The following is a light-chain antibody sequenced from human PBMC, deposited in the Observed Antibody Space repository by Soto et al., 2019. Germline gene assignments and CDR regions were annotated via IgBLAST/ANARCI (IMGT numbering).Light chain of an antibody. V-gene: IGKV3-15*01. J-gene: IGKJ4*01. CDR2: GAS. CDR3: QESNNWPPVT. Sequence: EIVMTQSPATLSVSPGERATLSCRASQSVSSNLAWYQQKPGQAPRLLIYGASTRATGIPARFSGSGSGTEFPLPISNLQSEDFAFYYCQESNNWPPVTFGGGTKVEIK. CDR1: QSVSSN.